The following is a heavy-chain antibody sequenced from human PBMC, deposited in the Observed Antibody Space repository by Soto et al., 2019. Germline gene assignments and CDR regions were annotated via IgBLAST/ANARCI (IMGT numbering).Heavy chain of an antibody. CDR2: IYSSGST. V-gene: IGHV4-4*07. CDR3: ARDKDDWFYFDY. D-gene: IGHD3-3*01. CDR1: AGSISSYY. J-gene: IGHJ4*02. Sequence: QVQLQESGPGLVKPSETLSLTCTVSAGSISSYYWSWIRQPAGKGLEWIGRIYSSGSTNYNPSLKSRVTMSVDTSKNQFSLKLSSATAADTAVYYCARDKDDWFYFDYWGQGTLVTVSS.